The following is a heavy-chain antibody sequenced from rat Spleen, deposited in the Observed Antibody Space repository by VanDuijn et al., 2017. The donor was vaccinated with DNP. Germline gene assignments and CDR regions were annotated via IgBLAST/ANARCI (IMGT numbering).Heavy chain of an antibody. J-gene: IGHJ4*01. CDR2: ISYDGGTT. D-gene: IGHD1-1*01. CDR1: GFTFSDYY. Sequence: EVQLVESGGGLVQPGRSLKLSCVVSGFTFSDYYMAWVRQAPTKGLEWVAYISYDGGTTYYGDSVKGRFTSSRDNAKSTLYLQMDSLRSEDTATYYCATRGSVTGAMDAWGQGTSVTVSS. V-gene: IGHV5-20*01. CDR3: ATRGSVTGAMDA.